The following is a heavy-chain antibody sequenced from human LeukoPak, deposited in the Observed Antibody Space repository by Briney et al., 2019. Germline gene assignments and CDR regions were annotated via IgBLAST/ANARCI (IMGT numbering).Heavy chain of an antibody. J-gene: IGHJ6*03. V-gene: IGHV3-21*01. CDR3: ARWTSHYYDSSGYHGGSTVYYYMDV. Sequence: PGGSLRLSCAASGFTFSSYSMNWVRQAPGKGLEWVSSISSSSSYIYYADSVKGRFTISRDNAKNSLYLQMNSLRAEDTAVYYCARWTSHYYDSSGYHGGSTVYYYMDVWGQGTMVTVSS. D-gene: IGHD3-22*01. CDR1: GFTFSSYS. CDR2: ISSSSSYI.